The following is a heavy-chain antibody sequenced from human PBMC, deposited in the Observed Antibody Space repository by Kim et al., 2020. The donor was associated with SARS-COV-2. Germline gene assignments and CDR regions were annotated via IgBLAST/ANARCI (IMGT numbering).Heavy chain of an antibody. V-gene: IGHV3-23*01. CDR3: AKETPPRMVRGVIPPNWFDP. Sequence: GGSLRLSCAASGFTFSSYAMSWVRQAPGKGLEWVSAISGSGGSTYYADSVKGRFTISRDNSKNTLYLQMNSLRAEDTAVYYCAKETPPRMVRGVIPPNWFDPWGQGTLVTVSS. CDR1: GFTFSSYA. D-gene: IGHD3-10*01. J-gene: IGHJ5*02. CDR2: ISGSGGST.